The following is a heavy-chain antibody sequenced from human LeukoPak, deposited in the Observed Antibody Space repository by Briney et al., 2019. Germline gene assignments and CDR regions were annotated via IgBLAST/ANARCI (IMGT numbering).Heavy chain of an antibody. CDR1: GFTFSNYA. J-gene: IGHJ6*02. CDR2: ISGSGATT. CDR3: AKGLWGAYYYGMDV. V-gene: IGHV3-23*01. Sequence: AGGSLRLSCAASGFTFSNYAMSRVRQAPGKGLEWVSVISGSGATTDHADSVMGRFTISRDNSKNTLYLQLDSLRAEDTAVYFCAKGLWGAYYYGMDVWGQGTTVTVSS. D-gene: IGHD3-16*01.